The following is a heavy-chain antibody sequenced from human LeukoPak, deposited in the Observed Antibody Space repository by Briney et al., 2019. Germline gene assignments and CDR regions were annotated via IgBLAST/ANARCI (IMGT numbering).Heavy chain of an antibody. CDR1: GFTFSSYG. Sequence: GGSLRLSCVTSGFTFSSYGMHWVRQAPGKGLEWVAFIRYDGSYKYYPDSVKGRFTISRDNSKNTLYLQMDSLRAEDTALYYCAKTYYDFWSGYRPFDPWGQGTLVTVSS. D-gene: IGHD3-3*01. V-gene: IGHV3-30*02. J-gene: IGHJ5*02. CDR3: AKTYYDFWSGYRPFDP. CDR2: IRYDGSYK.